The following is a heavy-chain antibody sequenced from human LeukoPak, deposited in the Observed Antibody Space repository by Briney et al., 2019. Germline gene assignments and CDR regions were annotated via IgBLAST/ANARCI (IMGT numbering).Heavy chain of an antibody. V-gene: IGHV4-34*01. CDR2: INHSGST. D-gene: IGHD3-9*01. Sequence: SETLSLTRAVYGGSFSGYYWSWIRQPPGKGLEWIGEINHSGSTNYNPSLKSRVTISVDTSKNQFSLKLSSVTAADTAVYYCARRGTFTYYDILTGYTSGVFQHWGQGTLVTVSS. CDR3: ARRGTFTYYDILTGYTSGVFQH. CDR1: GGSFSGYY. J-gene: IGHJ1*01.